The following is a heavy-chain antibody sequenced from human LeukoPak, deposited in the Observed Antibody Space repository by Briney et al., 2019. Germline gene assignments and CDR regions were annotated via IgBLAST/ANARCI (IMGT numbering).Heavy chain of an antibody. CDR2: IKQDGSDK. Sequence: PGGSLRLSCAASGFTFSDYWMSWVRQAPAKGPEWVANIKQDGSDKYYVDSVKGRFTISRDNAKNALYLQMNSLRAEDTAVYYCARGVDCSSTSCPLGYWGQGTLVTVSS. CDR3: ARGVDCSSTSCPLGY. V-gene: IGHV3-7*01. CDR1: GFTFSDYW. D-gene: IGHD2-2*01. J-gene: IGHJ4*02.